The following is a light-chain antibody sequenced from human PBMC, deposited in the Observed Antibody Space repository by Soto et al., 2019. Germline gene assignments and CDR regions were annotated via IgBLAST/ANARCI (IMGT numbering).Light chain of an antibody. J-gene: IGLJ2*01. Sequence: QPVLTQPPSVSGAPGQRVTISCTGRSSNIGAGYDVHWYQQLPGTAPKLLIYGNSNRPSGVPDRFSGSKSGTSASLAITGLQAEDEADYYCQSYDSSPRGVFGGVTKLTVL. CDR2: GNS. V-gene: IGLV1-40*01. CDR3: QSYDSSPRGV. CDR1: SSNIGAGYD.